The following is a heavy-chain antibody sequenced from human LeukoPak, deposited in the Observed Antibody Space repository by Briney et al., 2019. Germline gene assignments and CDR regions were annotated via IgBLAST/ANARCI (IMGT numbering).Heavy chain of an antibody. CDR2: ISYDGSNK. J-gene: IGHJ6*02. CDR1: GFTFSSYA. D-gene: IGHD6-19*01. V-gene: IGHV3-30-3*01. Sequence: GGSLRLSCAASGFTFSSYAMHWVRQAPGKGLEWAAVISYDGSNKYYADSVKGRFTISRDNSKNTLYLQMNSLRAEDTAVYYCARELIAVAGSSGPPIYYYGMDVWGQGTTVTVSS. CDR3: ARELIAVAGSSGPPIYYYGMDV.